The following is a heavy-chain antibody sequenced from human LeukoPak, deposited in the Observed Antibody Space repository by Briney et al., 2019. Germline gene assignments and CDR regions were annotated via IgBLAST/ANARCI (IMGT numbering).Heavy chain of an antibody. Sequence: PGGSLRLSCAASGFTFSSYSMNWVRQAPGKGLEWVSSISSSSSYIYYADSVKGRFTISRDNAKNSLYLQMNSLRAEDTAVYYCARGVDTAMVTSYTDDAFDIWGQGAMVTVSS. V-gene: IGHV3-21*01. CDR2: ISSSSSYI. CDR1: GFTFSSYS. D-gene: IGHD5-18*01. CDR3: ARGVDTAMVTSYTDDAFDI. J-gene: IGHJ3*02.